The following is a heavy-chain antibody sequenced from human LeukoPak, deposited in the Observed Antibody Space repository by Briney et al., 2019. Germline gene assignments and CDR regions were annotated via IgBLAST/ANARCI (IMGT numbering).Heavy chain of an antibody. J-gene: IGHJ5*02. CDR3: ARHRSIAVAGNPEYNWFDP. Sequence: VASVKVSCKASGYTFTGYYMHWVRQAPGQGLEWMGWINPNSGGTNYAQKFQGRVTMTRDTSISTAYMELSRLRSDDTAVYYCARHRSIAVAGNPEYNWFDPWGQGTLVTVSS. CDR1: GYTFTGYY. CDR2: INPNSGGT. D-gene: IGHD6-19*01. V-gene: IGHV1-2*02.